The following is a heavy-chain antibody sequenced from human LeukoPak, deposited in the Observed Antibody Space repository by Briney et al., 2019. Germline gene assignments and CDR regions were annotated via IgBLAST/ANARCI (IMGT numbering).Heavy chain of an antibody. J-gene: IGHJ4*02. CDR3: ARDPSGQLWAN. V-gene: IGHV3-11*01. D-gene: IGHD5-18*01. Sequence: KPGGSLRLSCAASGFTFSDYYMSWIRQAPGKGLEWVSYISSSGSTMYYAAFVKCRFTISRDNAKNSLYLQMNSVRAEDTSVYYSARDPSGQLWANWGQGTLVTVSS. CDR1: GFTFSDYY. CDR2: ISSSGSTM.